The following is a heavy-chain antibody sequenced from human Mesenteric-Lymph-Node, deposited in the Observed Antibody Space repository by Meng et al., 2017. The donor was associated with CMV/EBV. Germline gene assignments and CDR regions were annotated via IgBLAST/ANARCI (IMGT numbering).Heavy chain of an antibody. CDR3: ARERGGYCGTSTCPRAFDI. CDR2: IKQDGSEK. V-gene: IGHV3-7*01. Sequence: GESLKISCAASGFTFSSYWMSWVRQAPGKGLEWVANIKQDGSEKYYVDSVKGRFTISRDNAKNSLHLQMNSLRAEDTAVYYCARERGGYCGTSTCPRAFDIWGQGTMVTVSS. J-gene: IGHJ3*02. D-gene: IGHD2-2*01. CDR1: GFTFSSYW.